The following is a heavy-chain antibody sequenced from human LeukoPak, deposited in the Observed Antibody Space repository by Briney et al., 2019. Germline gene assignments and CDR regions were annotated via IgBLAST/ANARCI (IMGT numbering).Heavy chain of an antibody. V-gene: IGHV3-64*01. CDR2: ISGNGGNT. CDR1: GFTFRTYA. Sequence: AGGSLRLSCAASGFTFRTYAMQWVRQAPEKRPEYVSGISGNGGNTYYANSVKGRFTISRDNSKNTLYLQMGSLRAEDMAVYYCAASGGSSSWHIDYWGQGTLVTVSS. CDR3: AASGGSSSWHIDY. J-gene: IGHJ4*02. D-gene: IGHD6-13*01.